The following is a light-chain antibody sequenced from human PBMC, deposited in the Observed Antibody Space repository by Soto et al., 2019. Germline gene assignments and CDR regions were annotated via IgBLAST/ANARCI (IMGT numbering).Light chain of an antibody. CDR1: QSVRIN. Sequence: EIVMTQSPATLSVSPGERGTVFCRAKQSVRINLAWFQQKPGQAPRLIIHRASTRDTDIPARFSGSGSGTEFTLTISSLQSEDLAFYYCQQYNDWPRTFGQGTKVDIK. CDR3: QQYNDWPRT. J-gene: IGKJ1*01. V-gene: IGKV3-15*01. CDR2: RAS.